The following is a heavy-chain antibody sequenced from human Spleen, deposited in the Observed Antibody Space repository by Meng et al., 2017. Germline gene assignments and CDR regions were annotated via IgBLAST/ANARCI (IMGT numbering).Heavy chain of an antibody. J-gene: IGHJ4*02. CDR3: ARGPTTMAHDFDY. D-gene: IGHD4-11*01. Sequence: QVQLQQWGAGLLKPSETLSLTCVGSGGSFSDYYWSWSRQPPGKGLEWIGEINHSGSTNYNPSLESRATISVDTSQNNLSLKLSSVTAADSAVYYCARGPTTMAHDFDYWGQGTLVTVSS. CDR2: INHSGST. CDR1: GGSFSDYY. V-gene: IGHV4-34*01.